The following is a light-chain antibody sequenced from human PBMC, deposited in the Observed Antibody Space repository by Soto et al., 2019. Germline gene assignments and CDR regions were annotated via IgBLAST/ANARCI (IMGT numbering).Light chain of an antibody. CDR3: QDSYSPPRT. V-gene: IGKV1-39*01. Sequence: DIQMTQSPSSLSASVRDGVTITCRASQSISSSLKWYQQKPGKAPKLLIYAASSLQIGVPTRFSGSGSGTDFTLTISSLQTEDFATYYGQDSYSPPRTFSQGTKVEIK. J-gene: IGKJ1*01. CDR2: AAS. CDR1: QSISSS.